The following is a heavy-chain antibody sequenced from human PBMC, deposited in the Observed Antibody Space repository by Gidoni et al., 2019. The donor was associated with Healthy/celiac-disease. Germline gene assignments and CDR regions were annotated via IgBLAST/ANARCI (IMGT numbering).Heavy chain of an antibody. V-gene: IGHV4-4*07. D-gene: IGHD6-6*01. CDR3: ARDGGYSSSSGGFDY. Sequence: QVQLQESGPALVKPSETLSLTCTASGGSISSYYWSWIRQPAGKGLEWIGRIYTSGGTNCNPSLKVRVTMSVDTSKNQFSLKLSSVTAADTAVYYCARDGGYSSSSGGFDYWGQGTLVTVSS. CDR2: IYTSGGT. J-gene: IGHJ4*02. CDR1: GGSISSYY.